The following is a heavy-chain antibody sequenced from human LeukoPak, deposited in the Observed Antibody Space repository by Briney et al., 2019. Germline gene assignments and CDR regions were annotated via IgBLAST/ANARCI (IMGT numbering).Heavy chain of an antibody. V-gene: IGHV3-23*01. CDR3: AESDCSSTSCYINY. CDR1: GFTFSSYA. J-gene: IGHJ4*02. CDR2: ISGSGGST. D-gene: IGHD2-2*02. Sequence: GASLRLSCAASGFTFSSYAMSWVRQAPGKGLEWVSAISGSGGSTYYADSVKGRFTISRDNSKNTLYLQMNSLRAEDTAVYYCAESDCSSTSCYINYWGQGTLVTVSS.